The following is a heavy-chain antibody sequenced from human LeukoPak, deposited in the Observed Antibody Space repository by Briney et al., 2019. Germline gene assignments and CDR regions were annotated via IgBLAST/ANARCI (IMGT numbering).Heavy chain of an antibody. CDR2: IYSDGST. CDR1: GFTVRSIS. J-gene: IGHJ4*02. CDR3: ARGDYAIDY. Sequence: GGSLRLPCAASGFTVRSISMIWVRPAPGKGLEWVSVIYSDGSTYYADSVEGRFAISTGNFRNPLYLQSNSLRAADTAVYYCARGDYAIDYWGQGTLVTVSS. D-gene: IGHD4-17*01. V-gene: IGHV3-53*01.